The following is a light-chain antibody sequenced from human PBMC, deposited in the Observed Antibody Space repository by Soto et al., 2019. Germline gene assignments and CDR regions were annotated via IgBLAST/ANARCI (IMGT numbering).Light chain of an antibody. CDR2: DAS. Sequence: EIVLTQSPDTLSLSPGERATLSCRASQSVDNYLAWYQQRPGQAPRLLIYDASNRASGIPARFSGSGSGTDFTLTSSSLEPEDFAIYYCQQRSTGPPLTFGGGTKVEIK. V-gene: IGKV3-11*01. J-gene: IGKJ4*01. CDR3: QQRSTGPPLT. CDR1: QSVDNY.